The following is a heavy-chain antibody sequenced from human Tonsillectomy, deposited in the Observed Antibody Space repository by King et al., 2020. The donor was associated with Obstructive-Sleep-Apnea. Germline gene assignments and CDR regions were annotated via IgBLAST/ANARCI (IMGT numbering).Heavy chain of an antibody. Sequence: VQLVESGGGVVQPGGSLRLSCAASGFTFSSYGMHWVRQAPGKGLEWVAFIRYDGSNKYYADSVKGRFTISRDNSKNTLYLQMNSLRAEDTAVYYCAKDDPGSYYPYYYYYGMDVWGQGTTVTVSS. CDR1: GFTFSSYG. V-gene: IGHV3-30*02. J-gene: IGHJ6*02. CDR3: AKDDPGSYYPYYYYYGMDV. D-gene: IGHD1-26*01. CDR2: IRYDGSNK.